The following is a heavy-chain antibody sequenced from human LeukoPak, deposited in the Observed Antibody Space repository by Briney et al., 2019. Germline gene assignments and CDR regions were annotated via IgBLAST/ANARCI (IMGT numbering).Heavy chain of an antibody. J-gene: IGHJ4*02. V-gene: IGHV4-61*02. D-gene: IGHD3/OR15-3a*01. CDR3: ARDLIL. CDR1: GGSISSSSYY. Sequence: SETLSLTCTVSGGSISSSSYYWSWIRQPAGKGLEWIGRIYTSGSTNYNPSLKSRVTMSVDTSKNQSSLKLSSVTAADTAVYYCARDLILWGQGTLVTVSS. CDR2: IYTSGST.